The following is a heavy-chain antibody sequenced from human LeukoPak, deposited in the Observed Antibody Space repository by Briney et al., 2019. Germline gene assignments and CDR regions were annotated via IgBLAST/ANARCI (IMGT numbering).Heavy chain of an antibody. CDR1: GGSFSGYY. D-gene: IGHD3-10*01. Sequence: SETLSLTCAVYGGSFSGYYWGWIRQPPGKGLEWIGSLYHGGSTYYNPSLKSRITTSVDTSKNQFSLKLRSVVAADTAVYYCARDYGLYSLDFWGQGTLVAVSS. CDR3: ARDYGLYSLDF. CDR2: LYHGGST. J-gene: IGHJ4*02. V-gene: IGHV4-38-2*02.